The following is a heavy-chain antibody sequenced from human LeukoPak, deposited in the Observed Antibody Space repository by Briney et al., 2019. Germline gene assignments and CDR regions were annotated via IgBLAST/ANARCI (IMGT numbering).Heavy chain of an antibody. CDR2: IIPIFGTA. CDR3: ARSTTAPGLLAFDI. CDR1: GGTFSSYA. D-gene: IGHD4-17*01. V-gene: IGHV1-69*13. Sequence: GASVKVSCKASGGTFSSYAISWVRQAPGQGLEWMGGIIPIFGTANYAQKFQGRVTITADESTSTAYMELSSLRSEDTAVYYCARSTTAPGLLAFDIWGQGTMVTVSS. J-gene: IGHJ3*02.